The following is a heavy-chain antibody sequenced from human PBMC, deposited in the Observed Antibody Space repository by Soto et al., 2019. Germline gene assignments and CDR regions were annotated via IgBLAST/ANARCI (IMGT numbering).Heavy chain of an antibody. CDR3: ARGRIIVAGGFDP. V-gene: IGHV1-8*01. Sequence: QVQLVQSGAEVKKPGASVKVSCKASGYTFTSYDIIWVRQATGQGLEWMGWMNPSTGNTDSAEKFQGRLTMTRNTSISTVYMELSSLSFADTAVYYWARGRIIVAGGFDPWGQGTVVTVSS. J-gene: IGHJ5*02. CDR2: MNPSTGNT. CDR1: GYTFTSYD. D-gene: IGHD6-19*01.